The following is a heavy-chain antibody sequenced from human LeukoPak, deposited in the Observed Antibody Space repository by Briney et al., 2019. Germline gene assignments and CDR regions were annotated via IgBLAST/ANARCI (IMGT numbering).Heavy chain of an antibody. D-gene: IGHD3-22*01. J-gene: IGHJ4*02. Sequence: ASVKVSCKASGYTFTSYGISWVRQAPGQGLEWMGWISAYNGNTNYAQKLQGRVTMTTDTSTSTAYMELGSLRSDDTAVYYCARVPPKYYYDSSGSLYLDYWGQGTLVTVSS. CDR2: ISAYNGNT. CDR3: ARVPPKYYYDSSGSLYLDY. V-gene: IGHV1-18*01. CDR1: GYTFTSYG.